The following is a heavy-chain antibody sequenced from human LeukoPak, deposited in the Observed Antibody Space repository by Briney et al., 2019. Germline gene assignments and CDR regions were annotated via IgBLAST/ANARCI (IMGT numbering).Heavy chain of an antibody. CDR1: GYSFTSYW. CDR2: IYPGDSDA. Sequence: GESLKISCKGSGYSFTSYWIGWVRQMPGKGREWMGIIYPGDSDARYSPSFQGQVTISADKSISTAYLQWSSLKASDTAMYYCASPYDFWSGYSHYWGQGTLVTVSS. J-gene: IGHJ4*02. V-gene: IGHV5-51*01. CDR3: ASPYDFWSGYSHY. D-gene: IGHD3-3*01.